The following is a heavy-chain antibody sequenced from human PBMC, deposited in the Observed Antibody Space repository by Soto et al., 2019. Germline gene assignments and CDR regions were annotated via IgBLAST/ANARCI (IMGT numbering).Heavy chain of an antibody. J-gene: IGHJ5*02. CDR1: GGSISSSSYY. CDR3: ARREYSGYDWFAP. CDR2: IYYSGST. Sequence: SETLSLTCTVSGGSISSSSYYWGWIRQPPGKGLEWIGSIYYSGSTYYNPSLKSRVTISVDTSKNQFSLKLSSVTAADTAVYYCARREYSGYDWFAPWGQGTLVTVSS. V-gene: IGHV4-39*01. D-gene: IGHD5-12*01.